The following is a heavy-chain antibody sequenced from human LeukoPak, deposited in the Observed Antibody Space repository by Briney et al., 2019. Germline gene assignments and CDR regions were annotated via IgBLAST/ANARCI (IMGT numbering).Heavy chain of an antibody. V-gene: IGHV1-46*01. CDR2: INPSGGST. J-gene: IGHJ6*03. D-gene: IGHD5-18*01. Sequence: ASVKVSCKASGYTFTSYYMHWVRQAPGQGLEWMGIINPSGGSTSYAQKFQGRVTMTRDMSTSTVYMELSSLRSEDTAVYYCARSPRWGDTAMLNYYMDVWGQGTTVTVSS. CDR1: GYTFTSYY. CDR3: ARSPRWGDTAMLNYYMDV.